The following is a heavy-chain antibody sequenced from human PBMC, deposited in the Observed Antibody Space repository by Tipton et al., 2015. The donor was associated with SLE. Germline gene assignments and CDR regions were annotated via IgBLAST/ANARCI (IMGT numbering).Heavy chain of an antibody. J-gene: IGHJ1*01. CDR3: ARGNPRPD. Sequence: VQSGGSLRVSCVVSGFTLSTTEMNWFRQAPGKGLEWLSYISSSGGVIKYADSVKGRFTTSRDNAKNSLFLHMNSLRDEDTAVYYCARGNPRPDWGQGTLVIVSS. D-gene: IGHD1-14*01. V-gene: IGHV3-48*03. CDR2: ISSSGGVI. CDR1: GFTLSTTE.